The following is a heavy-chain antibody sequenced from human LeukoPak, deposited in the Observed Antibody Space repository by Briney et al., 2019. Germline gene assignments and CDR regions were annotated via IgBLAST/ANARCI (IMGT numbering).Heavy chain of an antibody. D-gene: IGHD3-22*01. Sequence: GASVKVSCKASGGTFSSYAISWVRQAPGQGLEWMGRIIPILGIANYAQKFQGRVTITADKSTSTAYMELSSLRSDDTAVYYCARVGYYDSSGYLHYWGQGTLVTVSS. CDR2: IIPILGIA. V-gene: IGHV1-69*04. CDR1: GGTFSSYA. CDR3: ARVGYYDSSGYLHY. J-gene: IGHJ4*02.